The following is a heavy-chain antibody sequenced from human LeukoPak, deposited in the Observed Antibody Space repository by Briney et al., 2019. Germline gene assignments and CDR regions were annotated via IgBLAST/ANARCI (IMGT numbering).Heavy chain of an antibody. V-gene: IGHV3-74*01. D-gene: IGHD3-9*01. CDR1: GFTFSRFW. Sequence: GGSLRLSCAASGFTFSRFWFHWVRQVPGKGLVWVSRINPDASVTTYADSVKGRFTISRDNTKNTLYLQMNSLTVEDTALYYCANDMTGSYDYWGQGALVTVSS. J-gene: IGHJ4*02. CDR2: INPDASVT. CDR3: ANDMTGSYDY.